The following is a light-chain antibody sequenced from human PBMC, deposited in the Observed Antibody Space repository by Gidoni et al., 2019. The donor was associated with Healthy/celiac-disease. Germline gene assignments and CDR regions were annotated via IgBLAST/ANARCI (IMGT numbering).Light chain of an antibody. V-gene: IGKV1-27*01. CDR3: QKDNSAPLT. Sequence: DIQMTQSPSSLSASVGDRVTITCRASHGISNYLAWYQQKPGKVPKLLIYAASTLQSGVPSQFRGSGSGTDFTLTISSLQPEDVATYYCQKDNSAPLTFGPGTKVDIK. CDR1: HGISNY. CDR2: AAS. J-gene: IGKJ3*01.